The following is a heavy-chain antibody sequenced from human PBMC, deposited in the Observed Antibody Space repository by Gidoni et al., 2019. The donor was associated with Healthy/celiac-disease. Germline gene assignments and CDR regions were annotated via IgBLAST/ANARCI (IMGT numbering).Heavy chain of an antibody. CDR2: IYWNDDK. J-gene: IGHJ3*02. D-gene: IGHD3-10*01. CDR3: VNHRRPGFFLSRGAFDI. CDR1: GFSLSTSGVG. V-gene: IGHV2-5*04. Sequence: QITLKESGPTLVKPTQTLTLTCTFSGFSLSTSGVGVGWIRQPPGKALEWLALIYWNDDKRYSPSLKSRLTITKDTSKNQVVLTMTNMDPVDTATYYCVNHRRPGFFLSRGAFDIWGQGTMVTVSS.